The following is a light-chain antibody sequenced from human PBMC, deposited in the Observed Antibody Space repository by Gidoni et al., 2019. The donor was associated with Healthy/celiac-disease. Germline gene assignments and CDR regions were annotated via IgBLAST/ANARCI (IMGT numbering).Light chain of an antibody. CDR2: DAS. CDR1: QSVSSY. CDR3: QQRSNWPRT. V-gene: IGKV3-11*01. J-gene: IGKJ5*01. Sequence: DIVLTQSPATLSLSPGERATRSCRASQSVSSYLAWYQQKPGQAPRLLIYDASNRATGIPARFSGSGSGTDFTLTISSLEPEDFAVYYCQQRSNWPRTFGQGTRLEIK.